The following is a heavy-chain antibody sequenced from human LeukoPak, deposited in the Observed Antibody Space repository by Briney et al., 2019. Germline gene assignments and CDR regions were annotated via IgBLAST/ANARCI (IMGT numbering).Heavy chain of an antibody. CDR2: IYHSGST. J-gene: IGHJ5*02. V-gene: IGHV4-4*02. Sequence: SETLSLTCAVSGGSISSSNWWSWVRQPPGKGLEWIGEIYHSGSTNYNPSLKSRVTISVDKSKNQFSLKLSSVTAADTAVYYCARVLSGYDFWSGYPRGWFDPWGQGTLVTVSS. CDR3: ARVLSGYDFWSGYPRGWFDP. CDR1: GGSISSSNW. D-gene: IGHD3-3*01.